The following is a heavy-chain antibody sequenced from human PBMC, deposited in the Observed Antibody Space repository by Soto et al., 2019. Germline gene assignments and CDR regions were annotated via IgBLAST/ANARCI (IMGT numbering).Heavy chain of an antibody. CDR2: ISAYNGTT. V-gene: IGHV1-18*01. J-gene: IGHJ6*02. CDR3: ARDELGYCSSTSCYMPDYYYGMDV. Sequence: QVQLVQSGAEVKKPGASVKVSCKASGYTFTSYGISWVRQAPGQGLEWMGWISAYNGTTNYAQKLQGRVTMTTDTSTSTAYMELRSLRSDDTAVYYCARDELGYCSSTSCYMPDYYYGMDVWGQGTTVTVSS. CDR1: GYTFTSYG. D-gene: IGHD2-2*02.